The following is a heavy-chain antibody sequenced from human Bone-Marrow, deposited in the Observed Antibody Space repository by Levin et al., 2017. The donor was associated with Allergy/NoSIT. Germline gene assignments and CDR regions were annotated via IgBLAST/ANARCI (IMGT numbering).Heavy chain of an antibody. CDR3: ARVCGRRDGYNWVYFDY. J-gene: IGHJ4*02. V-gene: IGHV4-30-2*01. Sequence: TPSETLSLTCAVSGGSISSGGYSWSWIRQPPGKGLEWIGYIYHSGSTYYNPSLKSRVTISVDRSKNQFSLKLSSVTAADTAVYYCARVCGRRDGYNWVYFDYWGQGTLVTVSS. CDR1: GGSISSGGYS. D-gene: IGHD5-24*01. CDR2: IYHSGST.